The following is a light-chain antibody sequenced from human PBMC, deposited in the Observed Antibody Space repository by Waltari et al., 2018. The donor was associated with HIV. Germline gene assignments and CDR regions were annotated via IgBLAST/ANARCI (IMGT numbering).Light chain of an antibody. V-gene: IGLV1-44*01. J-gene: IGLJ2*01. CDR2: SNN. CDR1: SSNIGSNT. Sequence: QSVLTQPHSASGTPGQRVTISCSGSSSNIGSNTVNWYQQLPGTAPKLLIYSNNQRPSVVPDRLAGSKSGTSASLAISGLQSEDEAEYDCAAWDDSLNGPVFGGGTKLTVL. CDR3: AAWDDSLNGPV.